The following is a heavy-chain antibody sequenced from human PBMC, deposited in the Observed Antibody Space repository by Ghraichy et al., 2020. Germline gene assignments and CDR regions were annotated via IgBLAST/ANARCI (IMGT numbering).Heavy chain of an antibody. CDR3: ARLPHYYDRSGHIL. Sequence: SETLSLTCTVSGGSISSSSYYWGWIRQPPGKGLEWIGSIYYSGSTYYNPSLKSRVTISVDTSKNQFSLKLSSVTAADTAVYYCARLPHYYDRSGHILWGQGTLVTVSS. CDR2: IYYSGST. D-gene: IGHD3-22*01. J-gene: IGHJ4*02. CDR1: GGSISSSSYY. V-gene: IGHV4-39*01.